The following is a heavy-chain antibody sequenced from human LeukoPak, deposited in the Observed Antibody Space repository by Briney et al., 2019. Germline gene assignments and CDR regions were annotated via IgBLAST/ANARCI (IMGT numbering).Heavy chain of an antibody. CDR1: ELSVGSNY. D-gene: IGHD5-12*01. Sequence: GGSLRLFCTPSELSVGSNYMTWVRQAPGKGLEWVSSISTSSSYIYYEDSMKGRFTISRDNAKKSVYLQMNSLRAEDTAVYYCARVEGNIVTTTEGYFDYWGQGTLVTVSS. CDR3: ARVEGNIVTTTEGYFDY. CDR2: ISTSSSYI. V-gene: IGHV3-21*01. J-gene: IGHJ4*02.